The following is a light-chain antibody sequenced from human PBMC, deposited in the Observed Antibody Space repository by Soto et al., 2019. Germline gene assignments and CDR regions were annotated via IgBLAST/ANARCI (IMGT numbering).Light chain of an antibody. CDR3: CSYAGSSTVRV. V-gene: IGLV2-23*03. J-gene: IGLJ2*01. CDR1: SSDVGSYNL. CDR2: EGS. Sequence: QSALTQPASVSGSPGQSITISCTGTSSDVGSYNLVSWYQQHPGKAPKLMIYEGSKRHSGVSNRFSGSKSGNTASLTISGLQAEDEADYYCCSYAGSSTVRVFGGGTKLTVL.